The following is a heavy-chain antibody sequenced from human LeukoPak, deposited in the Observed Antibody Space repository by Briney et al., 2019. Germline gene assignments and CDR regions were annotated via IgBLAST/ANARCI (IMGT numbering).Heavy chain of an antibody. CDR3: AGQVVVVAATDWFDP. V-gene: IGHV3-9*01. J-gene: IGHJ5*02. Sequence: GGSLRLSCAASGFTFDDYAMHWVRQAPGKGLEWVSGIRWNSGSIGYADSVKGRFTISRDNAKNSLYLQMNSLRAEDTALYYCAGQVVVVAATDWFDPWGQGTLVTVSS. CDR1: GFTFDDYA. CDR2: IRWNSGSI. D-gene: IGHD2-15*01.